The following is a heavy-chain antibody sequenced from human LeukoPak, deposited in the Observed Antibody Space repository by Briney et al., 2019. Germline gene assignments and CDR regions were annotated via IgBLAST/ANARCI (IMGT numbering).Heavy chain of an antibody. CDR3: ARVGDYDILTGYYMGEISWFDP. D-gene: IGHD3-9*01. V-gene: IGHV1-18*01. Sequence: ASVKVSCKASGYTFTSYGISWVRQAPGQGLEWMGWISAYNGNTHYAQKLQGRVTMTTDTSTSTAYMELRRLRSDDTAVYYCARVGDYDILTGYYMGEISWFDPWGQGTLVTVSS. CDR2: ISAYNGNT. J-gene: IGHJ5*02. CDR1: GYTFTSYG.